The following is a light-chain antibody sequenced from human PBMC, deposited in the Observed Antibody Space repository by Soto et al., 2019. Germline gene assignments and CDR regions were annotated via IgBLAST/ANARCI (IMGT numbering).Light chain of an antibody. J-gene: IGKJ2*01. CDR1: QSVLYSSNNKNY. CDR3: QQYYSTRRS. CDR2: WAS. Sequence: DIVMTQSPDSLAVSLGERATINCKSSQSVLYSSNNKNYLAWYQQKPGQPPKLLIYWASTRESGVPDRFSGSGSGTECTLTISSLQAEDVAVYYCQQYYSTRRSFGQGTKLEIK. V-gene: IGKV4-1*01.